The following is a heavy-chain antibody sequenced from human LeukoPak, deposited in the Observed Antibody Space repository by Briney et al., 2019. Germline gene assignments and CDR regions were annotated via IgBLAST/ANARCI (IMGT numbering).Heavy chain of an antibody. J-gene: IGHJ5*02. CDR3: ARVWSHNWFDP. CDR2: INSDGSTT. D-gene: IGHD1-1*01. Sequence: GGSLRLSCAASGFTLSSFWMHWVRQAPGKGLVWVSRINSDGSTTNYADSVEGRFTISRDNAKNTLYLQMNSLRAEDTAVYYCARVWSHNWFDPWGQGTLVTVSS. V-gene: IGHV3-74*01. CDR1: GFTLSSFW.